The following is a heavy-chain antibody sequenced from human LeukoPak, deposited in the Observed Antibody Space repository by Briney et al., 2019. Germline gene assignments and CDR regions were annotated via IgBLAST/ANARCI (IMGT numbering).Heavy chain of an antibody. V-gene: IGHV1-18*01. CDR1: GYTFTSYG. D-gene: IGHD1-1*01. J-gene: IGHJ5*02. Sequence: GASVKVSCKASGYTFTSYGISWVRQAPGQGVEGRGWISAYNGNTNYAQKLQGRVTMTTDTSTPTAYMELRSLRSDDTAVYYCARDKTGTYFLSRGNWFDPWGQGTLVTVSS. CDR2: ISAYNGNT. CDR3: ARDKTGTYFLSRGNWFDP.